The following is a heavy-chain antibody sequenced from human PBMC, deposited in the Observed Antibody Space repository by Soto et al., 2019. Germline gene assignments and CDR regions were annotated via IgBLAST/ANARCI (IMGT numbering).Heavy chain of an antibody. CDR3: ARHPGYYDILTGYSTYYFDY. D-gene: IGHD3-9*01. J-gene: IGHJ4*02. CDR1: GGSIGTYY. Sequence: SETLSLTCTVSGGSIGTYYWSWIRQPPGKGLEWIGYIYYRGNTNYNPSLKSRVTISLDAPKNQFSLKLSSVTAADTAVYYCARHPGYYDILTGYSTYYFDYWGQGILVT. CDR2: IYYRGNT. V-gene: IGHV4-59*08.